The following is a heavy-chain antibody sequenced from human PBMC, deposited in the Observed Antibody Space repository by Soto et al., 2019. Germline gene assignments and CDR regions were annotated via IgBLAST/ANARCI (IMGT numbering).Heavy chain of an antibody. J-gene: IGHJ6*02. V-gene: IGHV3-23*01. CDR3: AKASSGRYPHYCYGMDV. CDR2: ISDSGGST. Sequence: EVQLLESGGGLVQPGGSLRLSCAASGFTFSSYAMSWVRQTPGTGLEWVSTISDSGGSTYYADSVKGRFTISRDNSKSTLYLQMSSLRAEDTAVYYCAKASSGRYPHYCYGMDVWGQGTTVTVSS. CDR1: GFTFSSYA. D-gene: IGHD1-26*01.